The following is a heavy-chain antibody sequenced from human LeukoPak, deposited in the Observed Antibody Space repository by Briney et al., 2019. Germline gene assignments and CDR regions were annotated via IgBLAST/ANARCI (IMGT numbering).Heavy chain of an antibody. CDR1: GGAISSGSYY. J-gene: IGHJ5*02. Sequence: SETLSLTGNVSGGAISSGSYYWSWIRQPAGKGLEWIGRIYASGSTNYNPSLKSRVTISVDTSKNQFSLKLSSVTAADTAVYYCARAGRYCSNTSCFDRFDPWGQGTLVTVSS. CDR2: IYASGST. D-gene: IGHD2-2*01. V-gene: IGHV4-61*02. CDR3: ARAGRYCSNTSCFDRFDP.